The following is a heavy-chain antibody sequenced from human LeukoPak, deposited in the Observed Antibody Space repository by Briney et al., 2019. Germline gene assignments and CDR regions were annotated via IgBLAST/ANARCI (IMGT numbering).Heavy chain of an antibody. CDR2: ISGSGYST. Sequence: PGGSLRLSCAASGFTFSRYAMSWVRQAPGKGLEWVSAISGSGYSTYYADSVKGRFTISRDNSKNTLYLQMNSLRAEDTAVYYCAKEGLETYYYDSSGCQFDYWGQGTLVTVSS. V-gene: IGHV3-23*01. J-gene: IGHJ4*02. CDR1: GFTFSRYA. D-gene: IGHD3-22*01. CDR3: AKEGLETYYYDSSGCQFDY.